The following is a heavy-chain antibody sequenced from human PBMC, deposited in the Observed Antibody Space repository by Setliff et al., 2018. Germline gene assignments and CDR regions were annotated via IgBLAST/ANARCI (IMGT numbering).Heavy chain of an antibody. Sequence: SVKVSCKASGGTFSSYTISWVRQASGQGLEWMGRIIPILGIANYAQKFQGRVTITADKSTSTAYMELSSLRSEDTAVYYCARDISLGKAAVWFGELKGWFDPWGQGTLVTVSS. CDR1: GGTFSSYT. CDR2: IIPILGIA. CDR3: ARDISLGKAAVWFGELKGWFDP. D-gene: IGHD3-10*01. V-gene: IGHV1-69*04. J-gene: IGHJ5*02.